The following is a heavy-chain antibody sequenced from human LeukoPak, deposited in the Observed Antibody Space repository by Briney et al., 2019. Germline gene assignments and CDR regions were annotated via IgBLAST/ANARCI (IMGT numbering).Heavy chain of an antibody. Sequence: GGSLRLSCAASGFTFSSYGMHWVRQAPGKGLEWVAVISYGGSNKYYADSVKGRFTISRDNSKNTLYLQMNSLRAEDTAVYYCAKVTADKSFDYWGQGTLVTVSS. J-gene: IGHJ4*02. CDR1: GFTFSSYG. V-gene: IGHV3-30*18. D-gene: IGHD3-9*01. CDR2: ISYGGSNK. CDR3: AKVTADKSFDY.